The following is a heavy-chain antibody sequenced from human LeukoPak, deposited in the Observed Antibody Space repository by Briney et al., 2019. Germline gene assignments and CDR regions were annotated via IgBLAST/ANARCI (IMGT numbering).Heavy chain of an antibody. CDR2: ITGSGGNR. CDR1: GFTFSNYA. J-gene: IGHJ1*01. V-gene: IGHV3-23*01. Sequence: GGSLRLSCAGSGFTFSNYAMIWVRQAPGKGLEWVSAITGSGGNRFYAGSVKGRFAISRDNSRNTLYLQMNSLRGDDTAVYYCAKDPNGDYIGAFDFQRWGQGTQVTVSS. D-gene: IGHD4-17*01. CDR3: AKDPNGDYIGAFDFQR.